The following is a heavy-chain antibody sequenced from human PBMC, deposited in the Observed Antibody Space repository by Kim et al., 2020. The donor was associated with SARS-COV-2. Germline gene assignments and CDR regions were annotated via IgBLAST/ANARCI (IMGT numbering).Heavy chain of an antibody. Sequence: GGSLRLSCAASGFTFSSYAMSWVRQAPGKGLEWVSAISGSGGSTYYADSVKGRFTISRDNSKNTLYLQMNSLRAEDTAVYYCAKDVKYYDFWSGYLGEGPYYYCYYMDVWGKGTTVTVSS. CDR1: GFTFSSYA. D-gene: IGHD3-3*01. V-gene: IGHV3-23*01. J-gene: IGHJ6*03. CDR2: ISGSGGST. CDR3: AKDVKYYDFWSGYLGEGPYYYCYYMDV.